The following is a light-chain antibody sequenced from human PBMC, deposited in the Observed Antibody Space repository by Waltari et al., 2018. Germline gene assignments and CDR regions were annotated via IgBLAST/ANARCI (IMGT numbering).Light chain of an antibody. CDR2: DAT. V-gene: IGLV2-14*01. J-gene: IGLJ2*01. CDR1: SRDVGYFNH. Sequence: QSALTQPASVSGSPGQSITISCTGTSRDVGYFNHVPWFQHHPASPPQLPIYDATDRPSGGSRRFPGSQSVNTASLTISGLQAEDEADYYCSSYTGRGTVIFGGGTKLTVL. CDR3: SSYTGRGTVI.